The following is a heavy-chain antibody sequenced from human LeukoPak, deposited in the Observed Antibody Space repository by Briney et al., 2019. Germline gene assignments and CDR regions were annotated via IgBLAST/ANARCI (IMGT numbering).Heavy chain of an antibody. V-gene: IGHV4-39*01. J-gene: IGHJ4*02. D-gene: IGHD4-17*01. CDR3: ARDFGDFRTDY. Sequence: SETLSLTCTVSGASISSTVHYWAWIRQSPGKGLEWIGSSDYSGGTTYNPSLNSRVTVSVDTSKNQFSLTLTSMAGVDTAVYYCARDFGDFRTDYWGQGTLVTVSS. CDR2: SDYSGGT. CDR1: GASISSTVHY.